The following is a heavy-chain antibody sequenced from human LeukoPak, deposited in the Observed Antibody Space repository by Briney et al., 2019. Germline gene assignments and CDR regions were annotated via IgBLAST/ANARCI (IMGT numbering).Heavy chain of an antibody. CDR2: IRYDGSNK. CDR3: AKVQWELPPDDY. Sequence: PGGSLRLSCAASGFTFSSYGMHWVRQAPGKGLEWVAFIRYDGSNKYYADSVKGRFTISRDNSKNTLYLQTNSLRAEDTAVYYCAKVQWELPPDDYWGQGTLVTVSS. CDR1: GFTFSSYG. J-gene: IGHJ4*02. D-gene: IGHD1-26*01. V-gene: IGHV3-30*02.